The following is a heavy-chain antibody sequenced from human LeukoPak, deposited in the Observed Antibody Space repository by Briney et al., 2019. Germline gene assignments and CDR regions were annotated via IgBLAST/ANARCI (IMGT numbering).Heavy chain of an antibody. CDR1: GYTFTSYG. J-gene: IGHJ4*02. CDR2: ISAYNGNT. CDR3: ARDPYYTQFDY. Sequence: ASVKVSCKASGYTFTSYGIRWVRPAPGQGLAWMGWISAYNGNTNYAQKLQGRVTMTTDTSTSTAYMELRSLRSDDTAVYYCARDPYYTQFDYWGQGTLVTVSS. V-gene: IGHV1-18*01. D-gene: IGHD2/OR15-2a*01.